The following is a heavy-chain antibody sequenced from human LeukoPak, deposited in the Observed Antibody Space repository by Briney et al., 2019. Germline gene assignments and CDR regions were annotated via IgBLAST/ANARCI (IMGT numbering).Heavy chain of an antibody. CDR2: IYHSGNT. J-gene: IGHJ5*02. V-gene: IGHV4-30-2*01. Sequence: PSETLSLTCAVSGGSISSYGYSWIWIRQPPGMDLVGIGYIYHSGNTYYNPPLKSRVNISVDRSKNQFSLKLSSVTAADTAVYYCASSHDYGDPNWFDPWGQGTLVTVSS. D-gene: IGHD4-17*01. CDR1: GGSISSYGYS. CDR3: ASSHDYGDPNWFDP.